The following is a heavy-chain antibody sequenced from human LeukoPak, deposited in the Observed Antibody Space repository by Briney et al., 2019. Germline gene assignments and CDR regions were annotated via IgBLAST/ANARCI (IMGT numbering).Heavy chain of an antibody. CDR1: GGSISSYY. CDR3: ARERDEVGATREWYFDY. D-gene: IGHD1-26*01. Sequence: PSETLSLTCTVSGGSISSYYWSWIRQPAGKGLEWIGRIYTSGSTNYNPSLKSRVTMSVDTSKNQFSLKLSSVTAADTAVYYCARERDEVGATREWYFDYWGQGTLVTVSS. V-gene: IGHV4-4*07. CDR2: IYTSGST. J-gene: IGHJ4*02.